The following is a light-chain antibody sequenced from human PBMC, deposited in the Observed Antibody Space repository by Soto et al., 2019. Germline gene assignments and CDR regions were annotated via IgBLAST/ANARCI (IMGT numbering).Light chain of an antibody. CDR1: QSISSW. CDR3: QQYETFSGT. V-gene: IGKV1-5*01. Sequence: DIQMTQSPSTLSVSVRDRVTITCRASQSISSWLAWYQQKPGKAPKLLIYDASALPRGVPSRFSGSGSGTKFTLTIASLQPDDFATYYCQQYETFSGTFGPGTKVDIK. J-gene: IGKJ1*01. CDR2: DAS.